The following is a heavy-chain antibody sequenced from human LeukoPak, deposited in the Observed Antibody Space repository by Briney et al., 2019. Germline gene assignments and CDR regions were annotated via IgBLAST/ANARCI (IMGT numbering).Heavy chain of an antibody. CDR3: ARDPRIGRDGRYGMDV. V-gene: IGHV1-2*02. CDR2: INPNSGGT. D-gene: IGHD1-26*01. CDR1: GYTFTGYY. Sequence: GASVKDSCKASGYTFTGYYMHWVRQAPGQGLEWMGWINPNSGGTNYAQKFQGRVTMTRDTSISTAYMELSRLRSDDTAVYYCARDPRIGRDGRYGMDVWGQGTTVTVSS. J-gene: IGHJ6*02.